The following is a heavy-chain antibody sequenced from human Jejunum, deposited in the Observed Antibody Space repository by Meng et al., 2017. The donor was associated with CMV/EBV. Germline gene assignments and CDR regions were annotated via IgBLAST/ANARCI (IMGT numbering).Heavy chain of an antibody. Sequence: HVPLHGSVQGLVRTPQTPSLTCTVFVCSVKNYYWSCIRQSAGKGLEWIGRFYSSDTYNYHPSLDSRVTMSLDTSKNQFSLNLRSVTAADTATYYCARGPGASTREGFDYWGLGTLVTVSS. D-gene: IGHD1-26*01. CDR2: FYSSDTY. J-gene: IGHJ4*02. CDR1: VCSVKNYY. V-gene: IGHV4-4*07. CDR3: ARGPGASTREGFDY.